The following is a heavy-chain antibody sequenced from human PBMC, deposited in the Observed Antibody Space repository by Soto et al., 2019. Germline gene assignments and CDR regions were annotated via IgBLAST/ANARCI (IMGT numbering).Heavy chain of an antibody. D-gene: IGHD2-15*01. V-gene: IGHV7-4-1*01. Sequence: ASVKVSCKASGYTFTSYAMNWVRQAPGQGLEWMGWINTNTGNPMYAQGFTGRFVFSLDTSVSTAYLQICSLKAEDTAVYYCARDLHVPLHKYCSGGSCYYHLLTPYYYYGMDVWGQGTTVTVSS. CDR3: ARDLHVPLHKYCSGGSCYYHLLTPYYYYGMDV. J-gene: IGHJ6*02. CDR1: GYTFTSYA. CDR2: INTNTGNP.